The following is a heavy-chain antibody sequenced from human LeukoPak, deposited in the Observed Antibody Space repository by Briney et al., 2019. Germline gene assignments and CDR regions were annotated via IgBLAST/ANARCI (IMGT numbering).Heavy chain of an antibody. V-gene: IGHV3-48*03. CDR2: ISSSGSTI. D-gene: IGHD2-15*01. J-gene: IGHJ1*01. Sequence: GGSLRLSCAASGFTFSSYEMNWVRQAPGKGLEWVSYISSSGSTIYYADSAKGRFTISRDNAKNSLYLQMNSLRAEDTAVYYCAVSRYCSGGSCRELYFQHWGQGTLVTVSS. CDR3: AVSRYCSGGSCRELYFQH. CDR1: GFTFSSYE.